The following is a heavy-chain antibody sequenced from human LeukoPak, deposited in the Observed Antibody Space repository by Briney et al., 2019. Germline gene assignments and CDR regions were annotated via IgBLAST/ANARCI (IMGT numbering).Heavy chain of an antibody. V-gene: IGHV4-30-4*01. Sequence: PSQTLSLTCTVSGGSISSGSYYWSWIRQPPGKGLEWIGYIYYSGSTYYNPSLKSRVTISVDTSKNQFSLKLSSVTAADTAVYYCARVSEETGDAFDIWGQGTMVTVSS. CDR1: GGSISSGSYY. D-gene: IGHD7-27*01. CDR2: IYYSGST. J-gene: IGHJ3*02. CDR3: ARVSEETGDAFDI.